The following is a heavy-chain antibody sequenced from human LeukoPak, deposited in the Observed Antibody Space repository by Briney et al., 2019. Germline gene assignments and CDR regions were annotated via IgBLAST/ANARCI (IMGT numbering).Heavy chain of an antibody. D-gene: IGHD3-22*01. CDR2: INTNTGNP. V-gene: IGHV7-4-1*02. J-gene: IGHJ3*02. CDR1: GYTFTSYA. CDR3: ARDQHYYDSSGYYYRYDALDI. Sequence: AASVKVSCKASGYTFTSYAMNWVRQAPGQGLEWMGWINTNTGNPTYAQGFTGRFVFSLDTSVSTAYLQISSLKAEDTAVYYCARDQHYYDSSGYYYRYDALDIWGQGTMVTVSS.